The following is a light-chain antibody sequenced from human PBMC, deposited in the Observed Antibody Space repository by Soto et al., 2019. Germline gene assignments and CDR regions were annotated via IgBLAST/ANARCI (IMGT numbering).Light chain of an antibody. CDR2: VAS. CDR3: LQDYNYPWT. J-gene: IGKJ1*01. V-gene: IGKV1-6*01. Sequence: IQMTQSPSSLSASVGDRVTITCRASRYIRTALSWYQHRPGQAPKVLICVASSLQSGVPSRFSGCGYGTDFTLTISSLQPEDFATYYCLQDYNYPWTFGQGTKVDIK. CDR1: RYIRTA.